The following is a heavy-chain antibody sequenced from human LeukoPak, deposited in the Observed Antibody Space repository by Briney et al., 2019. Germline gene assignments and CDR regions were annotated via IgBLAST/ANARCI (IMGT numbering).Heavy chain of an antibody. Sequence: KVGESLKISCKGSGYSFTSYWIGWVRQMPGKGLEWMGIIYPGDSDTRYSPSFQGQVTISADKSISTAYLQWSSLKASDTAMYYCARHGDSSGRPYYYYGMDVWGQGTTVTVSS. J-gene: IGHJ6*02. V-gene: IGHV5-51*01. CDR1: GYSFTSYW. CDR3: ARHGDSSGRPYYYYGMDV. CDR2: IYPGDSDT. D-gene: IGHD6-19*01.